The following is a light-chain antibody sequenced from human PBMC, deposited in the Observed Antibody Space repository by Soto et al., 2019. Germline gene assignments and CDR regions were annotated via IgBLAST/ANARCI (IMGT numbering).Light chain of an antibody. CDR2: EVR. V-gene: IGLV2-14*01. CDR3: SSYTTTSTLV. J-gene: IGLJ3*02. CDR1: NRDVGSYNL. Sequence: QSVLTQPASVSGSPGQSITIACTGTNRDVGSYNLVSWYQQRPGEAPKLIISEVRNRPSGISYRFTGSKSGNTASLTISGLQAEDEAGYYCSSYTTTSTLVFGGGTQLTVL.